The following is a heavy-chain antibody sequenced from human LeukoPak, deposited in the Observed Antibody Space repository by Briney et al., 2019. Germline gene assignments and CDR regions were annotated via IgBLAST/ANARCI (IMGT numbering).Heavy chain of an antibody. CDR1: GFTFSSYS. CDR2: ISIISNPI. J-gene: IGHJ4*02. D-gene: IGHD2-21*02. CDR3: AKADKPNMPISHIVVVTASSYFDY. Sequence: PGGSLRLSCAASGFTFSSYSMNWVRQAPGKGLEWVSYISIISNPIYYADSAKGRFTISRDNSKNTLYLQMNSLRAEDTAVYYCAKADKPNMPISHIVVVTASSYFDYWGQGTLVTASS. V-gene: IGHV3-48*01.